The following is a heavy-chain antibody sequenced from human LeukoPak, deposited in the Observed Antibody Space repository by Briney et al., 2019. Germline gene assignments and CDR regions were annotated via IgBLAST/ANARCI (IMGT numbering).Heavy chain of an antibody. CDR3: ARVRSVGGNPHAFNI. D-gene: IGHD4-23*01. CDR2: ISSGGTYI. V-gene: IGHV3-21*01. J-gene: IGHJ3*02. CDR1: GFTFSSYS. Sequence: NPGGSLRLSCAASGFTFSSYSMDWVRQAPGKGLEWVSSISSGGTYIYYADSVKGRFTISRDNAKNSLYLQMNSLRVEDTALYYCARVRSVGGNPHAFNIWGQGTMVTVSS.